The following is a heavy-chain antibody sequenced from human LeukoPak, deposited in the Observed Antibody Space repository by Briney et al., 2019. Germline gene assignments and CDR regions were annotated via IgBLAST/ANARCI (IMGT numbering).Heavy chain of an antibody. CDR2: IDYSGNT. CDR3: ARATSYGDYVDY. CDR1: GGSISRFY. V-gene: IGHV4-59*08. D-gene: IGHD4-17*01. J-gene: IGHJ4*02. Sequence: SETLSLTCTVSGGSISRFYWSWIRQPPGKGLEWIGYIDYSGNTNYNPSLKSRVTISVERSKNQFSLKLSSVTAADTAVYYCARATSYGDYVDYWGQGTLVTVSS.